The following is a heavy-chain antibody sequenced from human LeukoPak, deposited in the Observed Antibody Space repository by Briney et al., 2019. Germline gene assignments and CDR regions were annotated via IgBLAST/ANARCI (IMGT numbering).Heavy chain of an antibody. CDR1: GFTFGSYA. Sequence: GGSLRLSCAASGFTFGSYAMSWVRQAPGKGLEWVSAISASGGSTFYADSVKGRFTISRDNSKNTLYLQMNSLRAEDTAVYYCAKERIAAPDNWFDPWGQGTLVTVSS. CDR2: ISASGGST. CDR3: AKERIAAPDNWFDP. J-gene: IGHJ5*02. D-gene: IGHD6-13*01. V-gene: IGHV3-23*01.